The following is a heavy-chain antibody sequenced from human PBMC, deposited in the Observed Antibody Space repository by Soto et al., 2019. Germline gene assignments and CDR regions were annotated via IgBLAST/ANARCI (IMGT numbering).Heavy chain of an antibody. V-gene: IGHV1-69*13. D-gene: IGHD3-3*01. J-gene: IGHJ6*02. CDR3: ARWRPGGMDV. CDR2: IIPIFGTA. Sequence: ASVKVSCKASGGTFSSYAISWVRQALGQGLEWMGGIIPIFGTANYAQKFQGRVTITADESTSTAYMELSSLRSEDTAVYYCARWRPGGMDVWGQGTTVTVSS. CDR1: GGTFSSYA.